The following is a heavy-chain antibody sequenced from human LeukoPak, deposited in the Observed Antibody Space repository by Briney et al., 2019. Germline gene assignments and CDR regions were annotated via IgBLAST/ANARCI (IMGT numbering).Heavy chain of an antibody. J-gene: IGHJ5*02. V-gene: IGHV4-61*01. CDR2: IYYSGST. Sequence: SETLSPTCTVSGGSVSSGSYYWSWIRQPPGKGLEWIGYIYYSGSTNYNPSLKSRVTISVDTSKNQFSLKLSSVTAADTAMYYCAREAYSSSRYWFDPWGQGTLVTVSS. CDR1: GGSVSSGSYY. CDR3: AREAYSSSRYWFDP. D-gene: IGHD6-13*01.